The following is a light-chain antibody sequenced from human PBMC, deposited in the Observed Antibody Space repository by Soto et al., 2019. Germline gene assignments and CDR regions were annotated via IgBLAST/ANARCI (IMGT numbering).Light chain of an antibody. V-gene: IGKV3-11*01. CDR2: DAS. CDR3: QQRSNLILN. CDR1: QSVSSY. Sequence: EIVLTQSPATLSLSPGERATLSCRASQSVSSYLAWYQQKPGQAPRLLIYDASNRATGIPARFSGSGSGTDFTLTISSLEPEDFAVYYCQQRSNLILNCGGGTKVDIK. J-gene: IGKJ4*01.